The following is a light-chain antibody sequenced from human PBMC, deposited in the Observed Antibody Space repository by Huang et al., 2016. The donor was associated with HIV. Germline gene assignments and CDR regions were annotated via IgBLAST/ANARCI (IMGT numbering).Light chain of an antibody. CDR3: QQYYNTPYT. CDR2: ATS. CDR1: QGITKS. Sequence: DIQMTQSPSSLSASVGDRVTITCRASQGITKSLAWYQQKPGKAPKLLLFATSRLERGVPSRFSGSGSGTDFTLTISSLQPEDFATYYCQQYYNTPYTFGQGTKLEIK. J-gene: IGKJ2*01. V-gene: IGKV1-NL1*01.